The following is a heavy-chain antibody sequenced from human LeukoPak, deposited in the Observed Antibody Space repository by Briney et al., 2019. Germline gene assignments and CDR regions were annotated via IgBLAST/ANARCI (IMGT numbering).Heavy chain of an antibody. V-gene: IGHV3-21*01. D-gene: IGHD2-15*01. CDR2: ISSSSSYI. CDR1: GFTFSSYS. J-gene: IGHJ6*02. Sequence: PGGSLRLSCAASGFTFSSYSMNWVRQAPGKGLEWVSSISSSSSYIYYADSVKGRFTISRDNAKNSLYLQMNSLRAKDTAVYYCARRRPHGIVVVVAATLEYGMDVWGQGTTVTVSS. CDR3: ARRRPHGIVVVVAATLEYGMDV.